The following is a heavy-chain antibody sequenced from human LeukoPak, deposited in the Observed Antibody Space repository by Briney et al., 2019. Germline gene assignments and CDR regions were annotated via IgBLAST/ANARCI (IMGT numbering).Heavy chain of an antibody. CDR2: ISSGSGFI. CDR1: GFTFSTYT. J-gene: IGHJ4*02. D-gene: IGHD5-24*01. Sequence: GGSLRLSCAASGFTFSTYTMSWVRQAPGKGLEWVSSISSGSGFIYHADSVKGRFTISRDNAKHSLYLQMNSLRAEDSAVYYCARGREEGYNYHYFDYWGQGTLVTVSS. V-gene: IGHV3-21*01. CDR3: ARGREEGYNYHYFDY.